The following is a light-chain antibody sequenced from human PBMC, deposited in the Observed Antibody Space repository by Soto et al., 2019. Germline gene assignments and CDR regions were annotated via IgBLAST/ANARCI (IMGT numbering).Light chain of an antibody. V-gene: IGLV7-46*01. Sequence: QTVVTQEPSLTVSPGGTVTLTCGSSTGAVTSGHYPYWFQQKPGQAPRTLIYDTSNKHSWTPARFSGSLLGGKAALTLSGAQPEDEAEYYCLLSYCGARNVVFGGGTKVTVL. J-gene: IGLJ2*01. CDR2: DTS. CDR1: TGAVTSGHY. CDR3: LLSYCGARNVV.